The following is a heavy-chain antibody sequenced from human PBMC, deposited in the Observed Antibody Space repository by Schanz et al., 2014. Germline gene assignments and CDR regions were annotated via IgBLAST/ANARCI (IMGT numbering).Heavy chain of an antibody. D-gene: IGHD1-26*01. CDR2: IRYDGSNK. V-gene: IGHV3-30*02. CDR3: AKDYSGSYYAY. Sequence: ESGGGVVQPGGSLRLSCAASGFTFSSYGMHWVRQAPGKGLEWVAFIRYDGSNKYYADSVKGRFTISRDNSKNTLYLQMNSLRAEDTAVYYCAKDYSGSYYAYWGQGTLVTVSS. CDR1: GFTFSSYG. J-gene: IGHJ4*02.